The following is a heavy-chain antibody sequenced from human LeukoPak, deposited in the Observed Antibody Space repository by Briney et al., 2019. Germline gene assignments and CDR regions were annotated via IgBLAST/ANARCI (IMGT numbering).Heavy chain of an antibody. CDR2: VNPSGGST. CDR1: GYTSTSYY. V-gene: IGHV1-46*01. J-gene: IGHJ4*02. Sequence: SVKVSCKASGYTSTSYYLHWVRQAPGQGLEWMGRVNPSGGSTTYAQKFQGRVTMTTDTSTSTVYMELSSLGSEDTAIYYCARIDTAGDHWGQGTLVTVSS. CDR3: ARIDTAGDH. D-gene: IGHD5-18*01.